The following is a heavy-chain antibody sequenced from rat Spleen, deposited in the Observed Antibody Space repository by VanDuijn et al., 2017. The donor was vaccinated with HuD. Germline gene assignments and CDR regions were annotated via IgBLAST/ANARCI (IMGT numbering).Heavy chain of an antibody. CDR1: GFTFSDYY. CDR3: ARHYGGYSEYVMDA. D-gene: IGHD1-11*01. J-gene: IGHJ4*01. Sequence: EVQLVESDGGLVQPGRSLTLSCAASGFTFSDYYMAWVRQAPTKGLEWVATISYDGSSTYYRDSVKGRFTISRDNAKSTLYLQMDSLRSEDTATYYCARHYGGYSEYVMDAWGQGASVTVSS. CDR2: ISYDGSST. V-gene: IGHV5-29*01.